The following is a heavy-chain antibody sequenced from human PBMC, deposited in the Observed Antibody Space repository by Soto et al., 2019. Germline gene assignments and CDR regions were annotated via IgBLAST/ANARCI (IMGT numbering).Heavy chain of an antibody. CDR1: GYTFTSYD. Sequence: ASVKVSCKASGYTFTSYDINWVRQATGQGLEWMGWMNPNSGNTGYAQKFQGRVTMTRNTSISTAYMDLNSLGVEDSAVYFCAKASDGGWPYYFDSWGQGALVTVSS. D-gene: IGHD2-15*01. CDR2: MNPNSGNT. CDR3: AKASDGGWPYYFDS. V-gene: IGHV1-8*01. J-gene: IGHJ4*02.